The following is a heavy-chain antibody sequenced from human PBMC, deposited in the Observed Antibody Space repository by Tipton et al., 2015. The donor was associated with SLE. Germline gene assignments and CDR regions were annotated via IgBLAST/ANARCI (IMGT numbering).Heavy chain of an antibody. Sequence: TLSLTCTVSGDSISSNTYFWGWIRQPPGKGLEWIGSINYSGTTSYNPSLKSRVTISIDTSRNQFSLRLNSVTAADTAVYYCARQGSGEPFDYWGQGILVTVSA. CDR3: ARQGSGEPFDY. CDR2: INYSGTT. D-gene: IGHD4-17*01. J-gene: IGHJ4*02. V-gene: IGHV4-39*01. CDR1: GDSISSNTYF.